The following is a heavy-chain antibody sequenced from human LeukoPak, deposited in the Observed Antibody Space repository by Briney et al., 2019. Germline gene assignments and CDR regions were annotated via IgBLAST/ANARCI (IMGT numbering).Heavy chain of an antibody. J-gene: IGHJ4*02. Sequence: PSETLSLTCTVSGGSISTYYWSWIRQPPGKGLEWIGSIYHSGSTYYNPSLKSRVTISVDTSKNQFSLKLSSVTAADTAVYYCARGRPAAIAPFDYWGQGTLVTVSS. CDR2: IYHSGST. V-gene: IGHV4-59*08. CDR3: ARGRPAAIAPFDY. D-gene: IGHD2-2*01. CDR1: GGSISTYY.